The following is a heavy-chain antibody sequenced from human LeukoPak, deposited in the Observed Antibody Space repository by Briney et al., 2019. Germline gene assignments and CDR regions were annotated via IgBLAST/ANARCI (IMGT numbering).Heavy chain of an antibody. D-gene: IGHD6-13*01. Sequence: GGSLRLSCAASGFTFSSYSMNWVRQAPGKGLEWVTYISSSSTTIYYADSVKGRFTISRDNSKNTLYLQMNSLRAEDTAVYYCAKDHIAAASLAAFDPWGQGTLVTVSS. CDR1: GFTFSSYS. CDR3: AKDHIAAASLAAFDP. V-gene: IGHV3-48*01. CDR2: ISSSSTTI. J-gene: IGHJ5*02.